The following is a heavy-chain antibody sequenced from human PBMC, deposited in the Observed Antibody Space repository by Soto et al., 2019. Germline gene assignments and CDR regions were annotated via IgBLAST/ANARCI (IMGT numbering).Heavy chain of an antibody. V-gene: IGHV5-51*01. CDR1: GYSFTSYW. J-gene: IGHJ6*02. D-gene: IGHD6-13*01. Sequence: PGESLKISCKGSGYSFTSYWIGWVRQMPGKGLEWMGIIYPGDSDTRYSPSFQGQVTISADKSISTAYLQWSSLKASDTAMYYCARAEYSSSWYVSRLTADYYYGMDVWGQGTTVTVSS. CDR2: IYPGDSDT. CDR3: ARAEYSSSWYVSRLTADYYYGMDV.